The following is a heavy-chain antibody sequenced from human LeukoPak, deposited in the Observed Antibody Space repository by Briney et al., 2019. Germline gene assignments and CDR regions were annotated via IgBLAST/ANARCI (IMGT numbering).Heavy chain of an antibody. CDR2: IYSGGST. CDR3: ARVKVDTAMVYHYYYYYMDV. Sequence: GGSLRLSCAASGFTVSSNYMSWVRQAPGKGLEWVSVIYSGGSTYYADSVKGRFTISRDNSKNTLYLQMNSLRAEDTAVYYCARVKVDTAMVYHYYYYYMDVWGKGTTVTVSS. V-gene: IGHV3-66*02. D-gene: IGHD5-18*01. CDR1: GFTVSSNY. J-gene: IGHJ6*03.